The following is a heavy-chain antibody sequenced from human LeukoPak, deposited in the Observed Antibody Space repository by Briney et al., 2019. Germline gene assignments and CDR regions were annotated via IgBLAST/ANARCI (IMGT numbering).Heavy chain of an antibody. J-gene: IGHJ4*02. D-gene: IGHD6-25*01. Sequence: GGSLRLSCAASGFTFSDYYMSWIRQAPGKGLEWVSYISSSGSTIYYADSVKGGFTISRDNAKNSLYLQMNSLRAEDTAVYYCARDYEVGYSGASLDYWGQGTLVTVSS. CDR1: GFTFSDYY. V-gene: IGHV3-11*04. CDR2: ISSSGSTI. CDR3: ARDYEVGYSGASLDY.